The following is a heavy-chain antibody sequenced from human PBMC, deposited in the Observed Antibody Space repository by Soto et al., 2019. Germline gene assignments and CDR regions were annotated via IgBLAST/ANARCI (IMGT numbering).Heavy chain of an antibody. J-gene: IGHJ6*02. CDR3: ARVFCSGDTCPFYYYYFGLDV. CDR1: GFTFSSYD. V-gene: IGHV3-30-3*01. D-gene: IGHD2-15*01. Sequence: QVQLVESGGGVVQPGRSLRLSCVNSGFTFSSYDMHWVRQAPGKGLEWVAVISFDGGNEYYADSVKGRFTIPRDNSKNTLYLHMNSLRAEDTAVYYCARVFCSGDTCPFYYYYFGLDVWGQGTTVTVSS. CDR2: ISFDGGNE.